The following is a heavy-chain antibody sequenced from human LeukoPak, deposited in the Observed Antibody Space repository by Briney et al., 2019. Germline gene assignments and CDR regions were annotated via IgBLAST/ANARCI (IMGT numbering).Heavy chain of an antibody. D-gene: IGHD3-10*02. CDR3: AELGITMIGGV. J-gene: IGHJ6*04. V-gene: IGHV3-7*01. Sequence: GGSLRLSCAASGFTFSRYWMHWVRQAPGKGLEWVANIKQDGSEKYYVDSVKGRFTISRDNAKNSLYLQMNSLRAEDTAVYYCAELGITMIGGVWGKGTTVTVSS. CDR1: GFTFSRYW. CDR2: IKQDGSEK.